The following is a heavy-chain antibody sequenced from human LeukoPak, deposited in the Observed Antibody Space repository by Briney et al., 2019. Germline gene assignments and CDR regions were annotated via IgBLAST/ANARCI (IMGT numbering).Heavy chain of an antibody. D-gene: IGHD1-26*01. J-gene: IGHJ3*02. CDR1: GFTFSSYA. Sequence: QPGGSLRLSCAASGFTFSSYAMSWVRQAPGKGLEWVSAISGSGGSTYYADSVKGRFTISRDNSKNTLYLQMNSLRAEDTAVYYCAKVGLVGATRWDAFDIWGQGAMVTVSS. CDR2: ISGSGGST. CDR3: AKVGLVGATRWDAFDI. V-gene: IGHV3-23*01.